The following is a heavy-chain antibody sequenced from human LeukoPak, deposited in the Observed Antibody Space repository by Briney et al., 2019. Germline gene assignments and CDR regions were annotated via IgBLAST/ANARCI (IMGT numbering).Heavy chain of an antibody. V-gene: IGHV1-2*02. D-gene: IGHD3-9*01. J-gene: IGHJ6*03. CDR3: ARNGAALRYFDWLLFSETYYYYMDV. CDR2: INPNSGGT. Sequence: ASVKVSCKASGYTFTGYYMHWVRQAPGQGLEWMGWINPNSGGTNYAQKFQGRVTMTRDTSISTAYMELSRLRSDDTAVYYCARNGAALRYFDWLLFSETYYYYMDVWGKGTTVTVSS. CDR1: GYTFTGYY.